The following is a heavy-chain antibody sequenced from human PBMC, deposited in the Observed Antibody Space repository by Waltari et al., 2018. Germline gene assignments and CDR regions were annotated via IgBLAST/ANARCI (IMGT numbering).Heavy chain of an antibody. CDR1: GDPVSGNSW. CDR3: ARDLGRGLFLDS. CDR2: VHRNGRT. V-gene: IGHV4-4*02. J-gene: IGHJ4*02. D-gene: IGHD2-15*01. Sequence: QLQLQESGPGLVKPSGTLSLTCVLSGDPVSGNSWWRWVRQPPAKGLEWIGQVHRNGRTNYNPSRASRAIVSLDSSMNQFSLRILSATAADTAVYYCARDLGRGLFLDSWGQGTLVTVSP.